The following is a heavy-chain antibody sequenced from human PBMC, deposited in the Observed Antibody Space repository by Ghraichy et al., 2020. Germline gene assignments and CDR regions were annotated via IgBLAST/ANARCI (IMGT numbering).Heavy chain of an antibody. CDR3: ARGRVKPRGSRQQQLGQVPRSYYFDY. J-gene: IGHJ4*02. V-gene: IGHV4-34*01. Sequence: SETRSLTCAVYGGSFSGYYWSWIRQPPGKGLEWIGEINHSGSTNYNPSLKSRVTISVDTSKNQFPLKLSSVTAADTAVYYCARGRVKPRGSRQQQLGQVPRSYYFDYWGQGTLVTVSS. D-gene: IGHD6-13*01. CDR2: INHSGST. CDR1: GGSFSGYY.